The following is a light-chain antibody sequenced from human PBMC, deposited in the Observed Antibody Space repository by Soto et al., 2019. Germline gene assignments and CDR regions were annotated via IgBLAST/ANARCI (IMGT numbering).Light chain of an antibody. Sequence: EIVLTQSPGTLSLSPGERATLSCRASQSVSNNYSAWYQQKPGQAPRLLIYGASIRATGIRDRFSGSGSVTDFTLNISRLEPEDFAVYYGQQYCSSGTFGQGTKVESK. CDR1: QSVSNNY. J-gene: IGKJ1*01. V-gene: IGKV3-20*01. CDR3: QQYCSSGT. CDR2: GAS.